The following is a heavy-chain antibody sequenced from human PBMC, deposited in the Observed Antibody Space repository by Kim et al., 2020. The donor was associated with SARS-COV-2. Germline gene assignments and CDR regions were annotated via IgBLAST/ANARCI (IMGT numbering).Heavy chain of an antibody. CDR1: GGSISSSSYY. CDR2: IYYSGST. J-gene: IGHJ2*01. CDR3: ARLGYYGSSGYYFTMTSRYCDL. V-gene: IGHV4-39*01. D-gene: IGHD3-22*01. Sequence: SETLSLTCTVSGGSISSSSYYWGWIRQPPGKGLEWIGSIYYSGSTYYNPSLKSRVTISVDTSKNQFSLKLSSVTAADTAVYYCARLGYYGSSGYYFTMTSRYCDLWGRGTLVTVSS.